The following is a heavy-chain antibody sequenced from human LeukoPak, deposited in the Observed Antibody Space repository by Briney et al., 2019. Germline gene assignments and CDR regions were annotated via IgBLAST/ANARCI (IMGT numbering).Heavy chain of an antibody. CDR3: AKVGSGWSNDAFDI. CDR1: GFIFSRFW. D-gene: IGHD6-19*01. Sequence: GGSLRLSCAASGFIFSRFWMHWVRQAPGKGLEWVSGIGAGGTFTYYADSVKGRFTISRDNSRNTLYLQMNSLRAEDPAVYYCAKVGSGWSNDAFDIWGQGTMVTVSS. J-gene: IGHJ3*02. V-gene: IGHV3-23*01. CDR2: IGAGGTFT.